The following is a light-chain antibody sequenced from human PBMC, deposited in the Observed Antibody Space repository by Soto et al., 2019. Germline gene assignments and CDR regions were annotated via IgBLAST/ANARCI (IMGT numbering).Light chain of an antibody. V-gene: IGLV2-14*01. CDR3: SSYTNINTRACV. CDR2: EVT. J-gene: IGLJ1*01. CDR1: SGDIGSYNR. Sequence: LTQPASVSGSPGQSITISCTGTSGDIGSYNRVSWYQQHPGKAPKLIIYEVTDRPSGVSNRFSGSKSGNTASLTISGLQAEDEAEYYCSSYTNINTRACVFGTGT.